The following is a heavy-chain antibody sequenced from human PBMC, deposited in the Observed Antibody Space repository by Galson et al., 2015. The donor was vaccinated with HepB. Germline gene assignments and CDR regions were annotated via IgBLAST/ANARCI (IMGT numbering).Heavy chain of an antibody. CDR2: INHSGST. CDR3: ARLLSYDSSGYRRRFDY. Sequence: LSLTCTVYGGSFHGYYWSWIRQPPGKGLEWIGEINHSGSTNYNPSLKSRVTISVDTSKNQFSLKLSSVTAADTAVYYCARLLSYDSSGYRRRFDYWGQGTLVTVSS. J-gene: IGHJ4*02. V-gene: IGHV4-34*01. D-gene: IGHD3-22*01. CDR1: GGSFHGYY.